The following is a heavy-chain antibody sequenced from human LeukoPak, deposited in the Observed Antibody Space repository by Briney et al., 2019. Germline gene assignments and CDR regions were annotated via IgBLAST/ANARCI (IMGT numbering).Heavy chain of an antibody. CDR1: GGSFSGYY. J-gene: IGHJ4*02. Sequence: ETLSLTCAVYGGSFSGYYWSWIRQPPGKGLEWVSAISGSGGSTYYADSVKGRFTISRDNSKNTLYLQMHSLRAEDTAVYYCAKESLRVVPSATFDYWGQGTLVTVSS. D-gene: IGHD2-2*01. CDR3: AKESLRVVPSATFDY. V-gene: IGHV3-23*01. CDR2: ISGSGGST.